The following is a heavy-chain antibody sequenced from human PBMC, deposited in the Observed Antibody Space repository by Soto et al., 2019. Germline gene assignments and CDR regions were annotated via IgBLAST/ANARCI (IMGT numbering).Heavy chain of an antibody. CDR1: GGTFSSYT. CDR2: IIPILGIA. CDR3: AREAPCSSTSCVFDY. Sequence: QVQLVQSGAEVKKPGSSVKVSCKASGGTFSSYTISWVRQAPGQGLEWMGRIIPILGIANYALKFQGRVTITADKSTSTAYMELSSLRSEDTAVYYCAREAPCSSTSCVFDYWGQGTLVTVSS. J-gene: IGHJ4*02. V-gene: IGHV1-69*08. D-gene: IGHD2-2*01.